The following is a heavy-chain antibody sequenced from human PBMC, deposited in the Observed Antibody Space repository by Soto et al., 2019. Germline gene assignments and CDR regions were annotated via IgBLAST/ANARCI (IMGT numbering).Heavy chain of an antibody. CDR1: GDSVSSNSAA. V-gene: IGHV6-1*01. CDR3: ARVRGGGSEYFFDY. J-gene: IGHJ4*02. CDR2: TYYRSKWNN. Sequence: SQTLSLTCAISGDSVSSNSAAWNWVRQSPSRGLEWLGRTYYRSKWNNDYAVSVKRRITINPDTSTSTVYMELSSLRSDDTAVYYCARVRGGGSEYFFDYWGQGTLVTVSS. D-gene: IGHD2-15*01.